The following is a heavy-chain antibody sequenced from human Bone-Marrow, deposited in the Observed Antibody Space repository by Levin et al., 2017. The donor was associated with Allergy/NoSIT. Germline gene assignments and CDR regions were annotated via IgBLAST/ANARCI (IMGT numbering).Heavy chain of an antibody. V-gene: IGHV4-34*01. D-gene: IGHD5-12*01. CDR1: GGSFSGYY. CDR3: ASCPIVATIKFHYYYGMDV. CDR2: INHSGST. Sequence: KAGGSLRLSCAVYGGSFSGYYWSWIRQPPGKGLEWIGEINHSGSTNYNPSLKSRVTISVDTSKNQFSLKLSSVTAADTAVYYCASCPIVATIKFHYYYGMDVWGQGTTVTVSS. J-gene: IGHJ6*02.